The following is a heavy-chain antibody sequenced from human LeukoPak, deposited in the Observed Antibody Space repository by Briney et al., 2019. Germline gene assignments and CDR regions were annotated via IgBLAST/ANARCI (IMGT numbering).Heavy chain of an antibody. CDR1: GFAFSRFA. J-gene: IGHJ4*02. D-gene: IGHD1-14*01. CDR3: ATEGFDN. Sequence: GGSLRLSCVASGFAFSRFAMNWVRQAPGEGLEWVSIVSGSGGITNSADSVKGRFTISRDNSKNTVYLEMNSLRAEDTAVYYCATEGFDNWGQETLVSVSS. CDR2: VSGSGGIT. V-gene: IGHV3-23*01.